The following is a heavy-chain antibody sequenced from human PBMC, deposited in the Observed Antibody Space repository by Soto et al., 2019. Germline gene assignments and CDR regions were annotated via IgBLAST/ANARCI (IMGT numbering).Heavy chain of an antibody. J-gene: IGHJ4*02. D-gene: IGHD3-22*01. V-gene: IGHV4-39*01. CDR3: ARRGFDSSGYYYSFDY. CDR2: IYYSGST. Sequence: ASETLSLTCTVSGGSISSSSYYWGWIRQPPGKGLEWIGSIYYSGSTYYNPSLKSRVTISVDTSKNQFSLKLSSVTAANTAVYYCARRGFDSSGYYYSFDYWGQGTLVTVYS. CDR1: GGSISSSSYY.